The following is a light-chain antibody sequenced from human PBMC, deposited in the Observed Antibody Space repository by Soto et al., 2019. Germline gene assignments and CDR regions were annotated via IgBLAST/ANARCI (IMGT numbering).Light chain of an antibody. J-gene: IGKJ2*01. Sequence: EIVLAQSPGILSLSPGERATLSCRASQTVSGNYLAWYQQKPGQSPRLLIYGSSDRATGIPDRFSGSGSGTDFTLTINRVEPEDFAVYYCQQYGSSPPYTFGQGTTLEI. CDR1: QTVSGNY. CDR3: QQYGSSPPYT. CDR2: GSS. V-gene: IGKV3-20*01.